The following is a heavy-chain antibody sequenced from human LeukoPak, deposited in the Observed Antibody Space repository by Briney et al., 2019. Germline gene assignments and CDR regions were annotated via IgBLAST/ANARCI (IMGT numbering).Heavy chain of an antibody. Sequence: GGTLRLSCAASGFTFSGYAMSWVRQPPGKGLQWVSTISRSGDNTYYADSVKGRFTISRDNSKNTLYLQMSSLRAEDTAVYYCAKAGANWFDPWGQGTLVSVSS. CDR1: GFTFSGYA. D-gene: IGHD3-10*01. CDR2: ISRSGDNT. CDR3: AKAGANWFDP. J-gene: IGHJ5*02. V-gene: IGHV3-23*01.